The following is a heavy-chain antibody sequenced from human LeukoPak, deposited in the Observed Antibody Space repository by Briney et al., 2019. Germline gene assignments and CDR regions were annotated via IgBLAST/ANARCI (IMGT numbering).Heavy chain of an antibody. CDR1: GGSISSYY. J-gene: IGHJ3*02. D-gene: IGHD3-10*01. CDR2: IYYSGST. CDR3: ARTTITMVRGVILEAFDI. V-gene: IGHV4-59*01. Sequence: SETLSLTCTVSGGSISSYYWSWIRQPPGKGLEWIGYIYYSGSTNYNPSLKSRVTISVDTSKNQFSLKLSSVTAADTAVYYCARTTITMVRGVILEAFDIWGQGTMATVSS.